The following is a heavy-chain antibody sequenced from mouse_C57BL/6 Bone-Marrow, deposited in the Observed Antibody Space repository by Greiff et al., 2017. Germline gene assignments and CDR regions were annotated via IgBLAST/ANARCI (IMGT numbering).Heavy chain of an antibody. Sequence: QVQLHQFWAELVTPGASVTLSCKASGYTFPDYEMHWVKQTPVHGLEWIGAIDPETGGTAYNQKFKGKAILTADKSSSTAYMQLCNLTSEDSAVYYCTRFHYVTTVTYFDYWGQGKTLTVSS. CDR3: TRFHYVTTVTYFDY. V-gene: IGHV1-15*01. D-gene: IGHD1-1*01. CDR2: IDPETGGT. CDR1: GYTFPDYE. J-gene: IGHJ2*01.